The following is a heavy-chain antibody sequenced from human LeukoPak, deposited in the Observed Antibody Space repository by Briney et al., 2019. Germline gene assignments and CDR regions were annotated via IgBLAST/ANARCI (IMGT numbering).Heavy chain of an antibody. Sequence: GESLKISCPGSGYSFTSYWISWVRQMPGKGLEWMGRIDPSDSYTNYSPSFQGHVTISADKSISTAYLQWSSLKASDTAMYYCARLRPPYYYGSGSYYPLDYWGQGTLVTVSS. V-gene: IGHV5-10-1*01. CDR1: GYSFTSYW. D-gene: IGHD3-10*01. CDR3: ARLRPPYYYGSGSYYPLDY. J-gene: IGHJ4*02. CDR2: IDPSDSYT.